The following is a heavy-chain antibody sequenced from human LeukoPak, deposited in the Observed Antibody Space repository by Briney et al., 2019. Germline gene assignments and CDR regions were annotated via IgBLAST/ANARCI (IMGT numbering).Heavy chain of an antibody. D-gene: IGHD5-12*01. CDR3: ARTAHPTSYNWFDP. CDR2: IYYSGST. CDR1: GFTFSSYA. Sequence: LRLSCAASGFTFSSYAMHWVGQAPGKGLEGIGSIYYSGSTYYNPSLKSRVTISVDTSKNQFSLKLSSVTAADTAVYYCARTAHPTSYNWFDPWGQGTLVTVSS. V-gene: IGHV4-39*07. J-gene: IGHJ5*02.